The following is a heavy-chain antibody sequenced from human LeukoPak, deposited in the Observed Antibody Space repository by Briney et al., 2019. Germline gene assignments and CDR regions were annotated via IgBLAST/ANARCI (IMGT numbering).Heavy chain of an antibody. V-gene: IGHV4-59*01. CDR1: GGSISSYY. CDR2: KYYTGST. J-gene: IGHJ3*02. Sequence: SETLSLTCTASGGSISSYYWSWIRQPPGKRLEWIGYKYYTGSTNYNPSLKSRVTISVDTSKNQFSLKLSSVTAADTAVYYCARVLGYCSSTSCYRVRFDAFDIWGQGTMVTGSS. CDR3: ARVLGYCSSTSCYRVRFDAFDI. D-gene: IGHD2-2*01.